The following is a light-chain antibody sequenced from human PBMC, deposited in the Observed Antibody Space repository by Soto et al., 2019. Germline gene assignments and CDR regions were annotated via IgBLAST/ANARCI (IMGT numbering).Light chain of an antibody. CDR2: DVR. Sequence: QSALTQPRSVSGSPGQSVTISCTGTSSDVGGYNFVSWYQQRPGKAPKVMIYDVRKRPPGVPDRFSGSKSGNTAPLTISGLQADDEADYYCCSYAGYYTLVFGGGTKLTVL. CDR1: SSDVGGYNF. CDR3: CSYAGYYTLV. J-gene: IGLJ2*01. V-gene: IGLV2-11*01.